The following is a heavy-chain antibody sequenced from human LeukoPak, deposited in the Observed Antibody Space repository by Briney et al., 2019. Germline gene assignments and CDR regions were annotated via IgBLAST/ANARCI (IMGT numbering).Heavy chain of an antibody. CDR1: GYTFTSYY. CDR2: INPSGGST. V-gene: IGHV1-46*01. CDR3: ARGRGSECSSTSCYDGYYYYYYMDV. Sequence: ASVKVSCKASGYTFTSYYLHWVRQAPGHGLKWMGIINPSGGSTSYEQQFQVRGTMTRDTPTSTVYMELSSLRAEDTAVYYCARGRGSECSSTSCYDGYYYYYYMDVWGKGTTVTVPS. D-gene: IGHD2-2*01. J-gene: IGHJ6*03.